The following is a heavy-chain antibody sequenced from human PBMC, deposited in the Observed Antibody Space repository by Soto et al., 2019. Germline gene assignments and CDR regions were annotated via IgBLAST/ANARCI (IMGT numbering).Heavy chain of an antibody. CDR2: FNPMSGST. CDR3: ARDLAAADY. D-gene: IGHD6-13*01. CDR1: RYMFSKYE. V-gene: IGHV1-46*04. J-gene: IGHJ4*02. Sequence: VKLSCKTSRYMFSKYEINWVRQAPGQGHEWVALFNPMSGSTNYAQKLQGRVTVTSDTSTSTVYMELSSLISEDTAVYYCARDLAAADYWAQGTLVTVSS.